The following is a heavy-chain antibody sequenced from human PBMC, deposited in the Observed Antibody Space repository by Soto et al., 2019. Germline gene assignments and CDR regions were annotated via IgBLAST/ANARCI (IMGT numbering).Heavy chain of an antibody. CDR3: ARSRAPYDSIVRQEERAFDI. V-gene: IGHV1-2*02. CDR1: GYTFTGYD. J-gene: IGHJ3*02. Sequence: GASVKVSCKASGYTFTGYDMHWVRQAPGQGLEWMGWINPNSGGTNYAQKFQGRVTITRDTSISTAYMELSRLRSDDTAVYYCARSRAPYDSIVRQEERAFDILGQGTMVTVS. D-gene: IGHD3-22*01. CDR2: INPNSGGT.